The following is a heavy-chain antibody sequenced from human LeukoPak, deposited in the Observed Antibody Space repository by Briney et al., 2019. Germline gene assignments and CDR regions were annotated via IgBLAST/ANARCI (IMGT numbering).Heavy chain of an antibody. D-gene: IGHD1-26*01. CDR2: VNADGGNT. CDR3: TKRVKYGGTWDHFAD. J-gene: IGHJ4*02. Sequence: PGGSLRLSCAASGFTFDNYRMSWVRQAPGKGLEWVSTVNADGGNTYYADSVKGRFTISRVNSKSTLILQMNSLRVEDTALYYCTKRVKYGGTWDHFADWGQGTLVTVSS. V-gene: IGHV3-23*01. CDR1: GFTFDNYR.